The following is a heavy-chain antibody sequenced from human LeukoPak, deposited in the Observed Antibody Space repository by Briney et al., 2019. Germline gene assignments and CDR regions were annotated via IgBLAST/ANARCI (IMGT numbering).Heavy chain of an antibody. J-gene: IGHJ4*02. V-gene: IGHV4-61*01. CDR2: IYYSGST. Sequence: SETLSLTCTVSGGSVNSGSYYWNWIRQPPGKGLEWIGYIYYSGSTNYNPSLKSRVTISVDKSKNQFSLKLSSVTAADTAVYYCARAAYSGSYHSDYWGQGTLVTVSS. CDR1: GGSVNSGSYY. D-gene: IGHD1-26*01. CDR3: ARAAYSGSYHSDY.